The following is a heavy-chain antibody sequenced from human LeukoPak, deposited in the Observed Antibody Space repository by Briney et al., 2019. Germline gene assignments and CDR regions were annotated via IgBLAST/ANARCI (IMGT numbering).Heavy chain of an antibody. V-gene: IGHV3-30-3*01. CDR1: GFTFSSYA. D-gene: IGHD6-13*01. CDR2: ISYDGSNK. J-gene: IGHJ6*03. CDR3: ARPGIAAAGRVRPLYYYYYMDV. Sequence: GGSLRLSCAASGFTFSSYAMHWVRQAPGKGLEWVAVISYDGSNKYYADSVKGRFTISRDNSKNTLYLQMNSLRAEDTAVYYCARPGIAAAGRVRPLYYYYYMDVWGKGTTVTVSS.